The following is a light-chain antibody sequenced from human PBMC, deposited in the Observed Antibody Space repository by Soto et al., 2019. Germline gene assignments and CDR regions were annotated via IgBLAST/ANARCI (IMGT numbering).Light chain of an antibody. CDR3: QQYNNWPLYT. J-gene: IGKJ2*01. V-gene: IGKV3-15*01. Sequence: EIVMTQSPATLSVSPGERATLSCRASQSVGTNLAWYQQKPGQAPRLLIYGASTRATGIPASFSGSGSGTEFTLTISSLQSEDFAVYYCQQYNNWPLYTFGQGTKLEIK. CDR1: QSVGTN. CDR2: GAS.